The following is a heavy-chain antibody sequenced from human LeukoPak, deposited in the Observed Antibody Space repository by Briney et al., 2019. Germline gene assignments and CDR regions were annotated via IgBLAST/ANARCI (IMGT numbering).Heavy chain of an antibody. CDR2: ISSSGSTI. J-gene: IGHJ5*02. CDR3: ASEYNWNYSNWFDP. D-gene: IGHD1-7*01. Sequence: GGSLRLSCAASGFTFSSYEMKWVRQAPGKGLEWVSYISSSGSTIYYADSVKGRFTISRDNAKNSLYLQMNSLRAEDTAVYYCASEYNWNYSNWFDPWGQGTLVTVSS. V-gene: IGHV3-48*03. CDR1: GFTFSSYE.